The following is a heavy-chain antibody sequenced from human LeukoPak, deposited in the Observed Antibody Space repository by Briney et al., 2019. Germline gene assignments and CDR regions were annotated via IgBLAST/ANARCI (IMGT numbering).Heavy chain of an antibody. V-gene: IGHV4-30-2*01. CDR2: IYHSGST. CDR1: GGSFSSGGYS. CDR3: AREGQDAFDI. J-gene: IGHJ3*02. Sequence: SQTLSLTCAVSGGSFSSGGYSWSWIRQPPGKGLEWIGYIYHSGSTYYNPSLKSRVTISVDRSKNQFSLKLSSVTAADTAVYFCAREGQDAFDIWGQGTMVTVSS.